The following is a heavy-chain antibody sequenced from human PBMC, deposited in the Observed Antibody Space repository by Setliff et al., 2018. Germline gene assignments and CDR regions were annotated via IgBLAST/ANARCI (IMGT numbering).Heavy chain of an antibody. CDR2: IIGSGIST. Sequence: PGGSLRLSCAASGFSFSSYAMSWVRRAPGKGLEWVSSIIGSGISTYYADSVQGRFTISRDNHKNTLHLQMNSLRVEDTAIYYCAKSPHDFWSGRVFFDYWGQGILVTVSS. CDR1: GFSFSSYA. CDR3: AKSPHDFWSGRVFFDY. D-gene: IGHD3-3*01. J-gene: IGHJ4*01. V-gene: IGHV3-23*01.